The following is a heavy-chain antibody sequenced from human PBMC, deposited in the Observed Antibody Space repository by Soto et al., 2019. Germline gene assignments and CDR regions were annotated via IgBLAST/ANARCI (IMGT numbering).Heavy chain of an antibody. CDR2: ISYDGTNK. V-gene: IGHV3-30-3*01. CDR3: ARDQQDYYGMDV. J-gene: IGHJ6*02. CDR1: GFTFSNYA. Sequence: QVQLVESGGGVVQPGRSLRLSCAASGFTFSNYAIHWVRQAPGKGLEWVAVISYDGTNKYYADSVKGRFTFFRDNSMHTLYLQMNSLRAEDTAVYYCARDQQDYYGMDVWGQGTTVTVSS.